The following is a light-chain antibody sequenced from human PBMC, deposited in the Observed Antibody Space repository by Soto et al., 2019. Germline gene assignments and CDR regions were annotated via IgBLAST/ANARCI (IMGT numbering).Light chain of an antibody. J-gene: IGLJ3*02. CDR1: SSDIGGSNV. V-gene: IGLV2-14*01. CDR2: EVN. Sequence: QSVLTQPASVSGSPGQSLTISCPGTSSDIGGSNVVSWYQQHPGKVPKVIIYEVNNRPSGVSNLFSGSKSDNTASLTISGLQAEDEDDYYCNSFTSRNTLVFGGGTK. CDR3: NSFTSRNTLV.